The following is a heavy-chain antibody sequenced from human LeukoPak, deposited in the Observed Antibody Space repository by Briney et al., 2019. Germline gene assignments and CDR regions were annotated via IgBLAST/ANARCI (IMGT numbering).Heavy chain of an antibody. Sequence: PSETLSLTCAVYGGSFSGYYWSWIRQPPGKGLEWIGEINHSGSTNYNPSLKSRVTISVDTSKNQFSLKLSSVTAADTAVYYCARAGYSSGGLDYWGQGTLVTVSS. CDR1: GGSFSGYY. CDR3: ARAGYSSGGLDY. D-gene: IGHD6-19*01. CDR2: INHSGST. V-gene: IGHV4-34*01. J-gene: IGHJ4*02.